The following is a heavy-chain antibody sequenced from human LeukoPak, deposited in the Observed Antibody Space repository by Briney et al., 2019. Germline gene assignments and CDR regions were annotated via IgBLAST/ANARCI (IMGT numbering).Heavy chain of an antibody. D-gene: IGHD3-10*01. CDR3: AKDIEGRPAAAFDY. CDR1: GFTFDDYA. CDR2: ISWNSGSI. Sequence: TGGSLRLSCAASGFTFDDYAMHWVRQAPGKGLEWVSGISWNSGSIGYADSVKGRFTISRDNAKNSLYLQMNSLRAEDTALYYCAKDIEGRPAAAFDYWGQGTLVTVSS. V-gene: IGHV3-9*01. J-gene: IGHJ4*02.